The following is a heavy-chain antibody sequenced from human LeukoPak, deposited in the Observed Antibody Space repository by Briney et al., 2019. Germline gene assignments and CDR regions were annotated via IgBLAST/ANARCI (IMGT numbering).Heavy chain of an antibody. V-gene: IGHV3-30*19. CDR2: ISYDGSNK. Sequence: GGSLRLSCVASGFIFSSYGMHWVRQAPGKGLEWVAVISYDGSNKYYADSVKGRFAISRDNSKNTLYLQMNSLRAEDTAVYYCARANYGSGSYYFDYWGQGTLVTVSS. D-gene: IGHD3-10*01. CDR1: GFIFSSYG. J-gene: IGHJ4*02. CDR3: ARANYGSGSYYFDY.